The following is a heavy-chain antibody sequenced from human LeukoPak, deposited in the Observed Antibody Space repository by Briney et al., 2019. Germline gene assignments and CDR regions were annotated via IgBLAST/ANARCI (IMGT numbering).Heavy chain of an antibody. J-gene: IGHJ5*02. D-gene: IGHD5-18*01. Sequence: GGSLRLSCAASGFTFSSYAMHWVRQAPGKGLEWVAVISYDGSNKYYADSVKGRFTISRDNSKNTLYLQMNSLRAEDTAVYYCARDSSNVDTATPWGLFDPWGQGTLVTVSS. CDR2: ISYDGSNK. V-gene: IGHV3-30*04. CDR3: ARDSSNVDTATPWGLFDP. CDR1: GFTFSSYA.